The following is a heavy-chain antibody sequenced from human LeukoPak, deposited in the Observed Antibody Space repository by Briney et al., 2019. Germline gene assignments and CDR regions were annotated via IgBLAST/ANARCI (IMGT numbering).Heavy chain of an antibody. CDR1: GYSFITCW. Sequence: GEALQIFCRGSGYSFITCWIGCVRQMPGKGLEWMGILYPGDSESRYSASFQGQVTISADRSISTANLHWSSLKVWDTPMYYCARASRDGYKQNFDYWGQGTLVTVSS. CDR3: ARASRDGYKQNFDY. D-gene: IGHD5-24*01. V-gene: IGHV5-51*01. CDR2: LYPGDSES. J-gene: IGHJ4*02.